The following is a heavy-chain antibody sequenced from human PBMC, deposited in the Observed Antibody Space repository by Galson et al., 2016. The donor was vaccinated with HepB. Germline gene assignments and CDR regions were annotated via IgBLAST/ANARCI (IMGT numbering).Heavy chain of an antibody. J-gene: IGHJ4*02. Sequence: SLRLSCAASGFPFVTSGLTWVRQAPGKGLEWVSGIVGSGNNTYYADSVKGRFTISRDKFKNKLSLQMNSLRAEDTAVYYCAKWNKAARVTYLDIWGQGSLVTVSS. V-gene: IGHV3-23*01. CDR2: IVGSGNNT. D-gene: IGHD3-9*01. CDR1: GFPFVTSG. CDR3: AKWNKAARVTYLDI.